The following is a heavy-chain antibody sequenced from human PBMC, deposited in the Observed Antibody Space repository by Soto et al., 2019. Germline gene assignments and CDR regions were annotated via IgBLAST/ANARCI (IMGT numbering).Heavy chain of an antibody. V-gene: IGHV1-18*01. D-gene: IGHD3-22*01. CDR1: GYSFATSG. CDR2: ISVYNGNT. CDR3: ARAGQYYDSSGYVN. J-gene: IGHJ4*02. Sequence: QVKLVQSGTEVKKPGASLKVSCKASGYSFATSGISWVRQAPGQGLEWMGWISVYNGNTNYDQKLHDRVTMTTDTSTTTAYLELRSLSSDDTAVYYCARAGQYYDSSGYVNWGQGTLVTVSS.